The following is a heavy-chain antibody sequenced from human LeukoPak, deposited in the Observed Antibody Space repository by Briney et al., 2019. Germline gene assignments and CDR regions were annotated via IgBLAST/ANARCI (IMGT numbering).Heavy chain of an antibody. V-gene: IGHV4-59*01. CDR3: ARVYYDSSGYSLDY. J-gene: IGHJ4*02. Sequence: KPSETLSLTCTVSGGSISSYYWSWIRQPPGKGLEWIGYIYYSGSTNYNPSLKSRVTISVDTSKNQFSLKLSSVTAADTAVYYCARVYYDSSGYSLDYWGQGTLVTVSS. CDR1: GGSISSYY. CDR2: IYYSGST. D-gene: IGHD3-22*01.